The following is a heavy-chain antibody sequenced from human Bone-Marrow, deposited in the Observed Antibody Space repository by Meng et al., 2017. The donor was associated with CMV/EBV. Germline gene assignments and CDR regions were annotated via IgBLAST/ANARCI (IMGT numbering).Heavy chain of an antibody. J-gene: IGHJ2*01. CDR1: GGSISSSSYY. CDR3: ARARLRSSWYSSRTNWYFDL. CDR2: IYYSGST. Sequence: GSLRLSCTVSGGSISSSSYYWGWIRQPPGKGLEWIGSIYYSGSTYYNPSLKSRVTISVDTSKNQFSLKLSSVTAADTAVYYCARARLRSSWYSSRTNWYFDLWGRGNRV. D-gene: IGHD6-13*01. V-gene: IGHV4-39*07.